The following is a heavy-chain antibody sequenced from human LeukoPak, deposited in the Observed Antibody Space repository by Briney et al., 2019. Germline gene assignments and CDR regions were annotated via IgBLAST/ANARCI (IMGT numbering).Heavy chain of an antibody. J-gene: IGHJ4*02. CDR3: TTYLGFCTNGVCYDYFDY. CDR1: GASINNYY. V-gene: IGHV4-59*08. CDR2: ISYTGST. D-gene: IGHD2-8*01. Sequence: SETLSLTCTVSGASINNYYWSWIRQPPGKALEWIGYISYTGSTNYSPSLKSRVTMSVDTSKNQFSLRLSSVTAADTAVYYCTTYLGFCTNGVCYDYFDYWGQGTLVTVSA.